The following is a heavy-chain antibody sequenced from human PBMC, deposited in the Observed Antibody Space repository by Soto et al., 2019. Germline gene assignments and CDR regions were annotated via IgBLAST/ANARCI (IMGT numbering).Heavy chain of an antibody. CDR1: GFTFSGYA. CDR3: ARGSSTSWDP. D-gene: IGHD2-2*01. CDR2: ISGSGGST. Sequence: HPGGSLRLSCAASGFTFSGYAMSWVRQAPGKGLEWVSAISGSGGSTYYADSVQGRFTISRDNSKNTLYLQMNSLRAEDTAVYYCARGSSTSWDPWGQGTLVTVS. V-gene: IGHV3-23*01. J-gene: IGHJ5*02.